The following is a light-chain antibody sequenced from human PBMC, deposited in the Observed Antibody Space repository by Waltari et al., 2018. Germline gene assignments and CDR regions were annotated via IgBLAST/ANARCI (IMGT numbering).Light chain of an antibody. CDR1: VSAVGASDS. V-gene: IGLV2-14*03. CDR2: DVT. CDR3: SSQTLDGLVL. Sequence: QSALTQPASVSGSPGQSITISCSGVVSAVGASDSVSWHQHHPGKAPQVIIYDVTNRPSGVSDRFSASKSANTASLTISRLQPEDEADYYCSSQTLDGLVLFGGGTRLTVL. J-gene: IGLJ2*01.